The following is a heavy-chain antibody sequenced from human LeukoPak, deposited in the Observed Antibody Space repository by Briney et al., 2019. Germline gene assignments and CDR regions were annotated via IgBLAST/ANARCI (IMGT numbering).Heavy chain of an antibody. J-gene: IGHJ4*02. CDR2: ITHSGIT. V-gene: IGHV4-34*01. CDR3: AVGGYDTTGYRVGMNY. CDR1: GGSFSDYY. D-gene: IGHD3-22*01. Sequence: SETLSLTCAVYGGSFSDYYWTWIRQPPGKGLGWIGEITHSGITNYNPYLKSRVTISGDTSKKQFSLTLSSVTAADTAVYYCAVGGYDTTGYRVGMNYWGQGTLVTVSS.